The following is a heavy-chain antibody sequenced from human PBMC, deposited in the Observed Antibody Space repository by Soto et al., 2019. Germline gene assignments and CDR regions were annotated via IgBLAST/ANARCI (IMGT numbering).Heavy chain of an antibody. D-gene: IGHD2-2*01. J-gene: IGHJ6*02. CDR3: SRHSCLLCSWGLDV. CDR1: GGSLSGYY. CDR2: INHRGGT. Sequence: QVQLQQWGAGLLKPSETLSLTCAVYGGSLSGYYWIWIRQPPGKGLEWSGQINHRGGTNYNPSLKSRGTISIATSKTQSARDLSSVSASEPAIRDGSRHSCLLCSWGLDVWGQGPTV. V-gene: IGHV4-34*03.